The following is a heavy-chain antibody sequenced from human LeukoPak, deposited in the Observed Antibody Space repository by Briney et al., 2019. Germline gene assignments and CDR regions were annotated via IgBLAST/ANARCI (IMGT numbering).Heavy chain of an antibody. CDR3: ASLAGNWNPIDY. J-gene: IGHJ4*02. CDR1: GYTFTGYY. V-gene: IGHV1-2*06. CDR2: INPNSGGT. D-gene: IGHD1-20*01. Sequence: PSVKVSCKASGYTFTGYYMDWVQQAPGQGLEWMGRINPNSGGTNYAQKFQGRVTMTRDTSISTAYMELSRLRSDDTAVYYCASLAGNWNPIDYWGQGTLVTVSS.